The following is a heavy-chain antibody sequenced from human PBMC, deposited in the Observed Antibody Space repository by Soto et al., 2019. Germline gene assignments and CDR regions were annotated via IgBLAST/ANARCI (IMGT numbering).Heavy chain of an antibody. D-gene: IGHD3-22*01. V-gene: IGHV1-69*13. CDR3: AYGSSGSYDDFDI. CDR1: GGTFSSYA. Sequence: SVKVSCKASGGTFSSYAISWVRQAPGQGLEWMGGLIPIFGTANYAQKFQGRVTITADESTSTAYMELSSLRSEDTAVYYCAYGSSGSYDDFDIWGQGTVDTVSS. CDR2: LIPIFGTA. J-gene: IGHJ3*02.